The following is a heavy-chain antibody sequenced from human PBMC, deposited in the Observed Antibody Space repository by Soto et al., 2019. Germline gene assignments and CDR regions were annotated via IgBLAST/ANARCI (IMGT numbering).Heavy chain of an antibody. CDR3: ARQRQSSGYSYETDY. V-gene: IGHV4-59*08. Sequence: PSETLSLTCTVSGGSISSYYWSWIRQPPGKGLEWIGCMYYSGSTNYSPSLKSRVTISVDTSKNQFSLKLTSVTAADTAVYYCARQRQSSGYSYETDYWGQGTLVTVSS. D-gene: IGHD5-18*01. CDR1: GGSISSYY. J-gene: IGHJ4*02. CDR2: MYYSGST.